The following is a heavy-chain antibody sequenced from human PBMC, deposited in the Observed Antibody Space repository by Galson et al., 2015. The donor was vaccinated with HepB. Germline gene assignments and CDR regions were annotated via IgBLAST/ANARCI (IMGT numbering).Heavy chain of an antibody. J-gene: IGHJ6*02. Sequence: SLRLSCAASGFTVRSSHMGWVRLAPGKGLEWVSFISPSGSTYDAGSVKGRFTISRDNSKNTAYLQMDSLRAEDTAVYYCARDGYYGSGKSYGMDVWGQGTTVTVSS. CDR3: ARDGYYGSGKSYGMDV. CDR2: ISPSGST. D-gene: IGHD3-10*01. CDR1: GFTVRSSH. V-gene: IGHV3-66*01.